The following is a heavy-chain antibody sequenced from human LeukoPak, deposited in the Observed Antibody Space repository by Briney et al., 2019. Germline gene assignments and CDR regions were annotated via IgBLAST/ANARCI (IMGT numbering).Heavy chain of an antibody. Sequence: ASVKVSCKASGYTFTSYGISWVRQAPGQGLEWMGGIIPIFGTANYAQKFQGRVTITADESTSTSYMELSSLRSEDTAVYYCARMAASYGDYRDNWGQGTLVTVSS. CDR1: GYTFTSYG. V-gene: IGHV1-69*13. CDR3: ARMAASYGDYRDN. CDR2: IIPIFGTA. D-gene: IGHD4-17*01. J-gene: IGHJ4*02.